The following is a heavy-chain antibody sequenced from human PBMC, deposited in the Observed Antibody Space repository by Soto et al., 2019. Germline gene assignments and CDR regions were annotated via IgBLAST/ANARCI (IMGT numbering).Heavy chain of an antibody. J-gene: IGHJ3*01. CDR1: GSPFD. V-gene: IGHV3-30-3*01. CDR3: ARGPTHGAFDL. Sequence: PVGSLRLSCVASGSPFDVHWVRQAPGKGPEWVAHIVPDGRNQYWADSVKGRFTGSRDNAKNTVYLQMNSLRTEDTAIYYCARGPTHGAFDLWGQGTMVTVSS. CDR2: IVPDGRNQ.